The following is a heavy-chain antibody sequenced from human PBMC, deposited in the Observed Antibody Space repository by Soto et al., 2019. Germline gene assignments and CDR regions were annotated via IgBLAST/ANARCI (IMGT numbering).Heavy chain of an antibody. Sequence: QVELVESGGGVVQSGGSLRLSCAAPGFSFSIHALHWIRQAPGEGLEWVAVMSPNGDNQYYADSVKGRFTISRDTSKNPLSLQMTSLRPEDTAVYYCASGAAFYYDTSRYWGQGTLVTVSS. J-gene: IGHJ4*02. V-gene: IGHV3-30-3*01. CDR2: MSPNGDNQ. CDR1: GFSFSIHA. D-gene: IGHD3-22*01. CDR3: ASGAAFYYDTSRY.